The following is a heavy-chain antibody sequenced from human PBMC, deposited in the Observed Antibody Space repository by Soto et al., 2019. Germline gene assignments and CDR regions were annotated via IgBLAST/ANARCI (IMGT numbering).Heavy chain of an antibody. CDR3: AKGRDNRSGYHFNWFDP. J-gene: IGHJ5*02. Sequence: ASVKVSCKTSGYTFSNFGISWVRQAPGKGLEWMGGFDPEDGQIIYAQEFQGRVTMTEDTSTSTAYMELSSLTSEDTAVYYCAKGRDNRSGYHFNWFDPWGQVSLVTVPS. V-gene: IGHV1-24*01. CDR1: GYTFSNFG. CDR2: FDPEDGQI. D-gene: IGHD3-22*01.